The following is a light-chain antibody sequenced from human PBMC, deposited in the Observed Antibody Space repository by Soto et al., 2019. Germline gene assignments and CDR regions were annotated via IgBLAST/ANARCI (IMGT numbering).Light chain of an antibody. Sequence: EIVMTQSPATLSVSPGGRATLSCRASQSISDTLAWYQQKPGQAPRLLIHGASTRAPGFPARFSGSGSGTDFTLTIGSLQSEDFAVYYCQQRSNWLITFGQGTRLEI. V-gene: IGKV3-15*01. CDR2: GAS. CDR1: QSISDT. J-gene: IGKJ5*01. CDR3: QQRSNWLIT.